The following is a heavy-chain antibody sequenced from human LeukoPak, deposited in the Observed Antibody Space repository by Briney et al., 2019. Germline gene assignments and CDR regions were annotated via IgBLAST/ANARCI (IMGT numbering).Heavy chain of an antibody. CDR1: GFTFNSSI. Sequence: PGGSLRLSCAASGFTFNSSIMQCVRQAPGKGLEWVAVISYDGSNKHYGDSVKGPFTISRDNSKNTLYLELSSLRAEDTAVFYCARGLQYYYDGSGYYFDYWGQGTLVTVSS. D-gene: IGHD3-22*01. CDR3: ARGLQYYYDGSGYYFDY. J-gene: IGHJ4*02. CDR2: ISYDGSNK. V-gene: IGHV3-30-3*01.